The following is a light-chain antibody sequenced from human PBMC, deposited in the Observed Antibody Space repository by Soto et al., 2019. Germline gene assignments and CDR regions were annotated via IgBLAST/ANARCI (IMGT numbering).Light chain of an antibody. Sequence: PGERATLSCRASQSVSSYLAWYQQKPGQAPRLLIYDASNRAAGIPARFSGSGSGTDFTLTISSLEPEDFAVYYCQQRSNWPSYTFGQGTKLEIK. J-gene: IGKJ2*01. CDR1: QSVSSY. CDR2: DAS. V-gene: IGKV3-11*01. CDR3: QQRSNWPSYT.